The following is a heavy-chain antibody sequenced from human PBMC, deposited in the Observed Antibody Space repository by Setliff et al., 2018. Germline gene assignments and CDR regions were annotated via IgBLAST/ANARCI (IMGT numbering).Heavy chain of an antibody. V-gene: IGHV1-18*01. CDR1: GFTFTDSI. CDR2: RSPYNGNT. CDR3: ARLVRYCSTTTCQRASGDEY. D-gene: IGHD2-8*01. Sequence: ASVKVSCKASGFTFTDSIVNWVRQAPGQGLEWVGWRSPYNGNTYSAQKFQGRVTLTTDTSTTTAYMELRGLTSGDTAIYYCARLVRYCSTTTCQRASGDEYLGQGTLVTVSS. J-gene: IGHJ4*02.